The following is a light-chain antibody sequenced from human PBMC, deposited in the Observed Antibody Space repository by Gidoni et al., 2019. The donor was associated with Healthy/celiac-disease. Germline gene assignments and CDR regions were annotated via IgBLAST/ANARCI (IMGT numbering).Light chain of an antibody. J-gene: IGKJ1*01. Sequence: IQMTQSPSSLSASVGDRVTITCRASQGISSYLTWYQQKPGKAPKLLIYAASRLQSGVPSRFSAVELGKDSLLPTATCRLKILELITCKQLIITLPRTFGEGTKVEIK. CDR2: AAS. CDR1: QGISSY. V-gene: IGKV1-39*01. CDR3: KQLIITLPRT.